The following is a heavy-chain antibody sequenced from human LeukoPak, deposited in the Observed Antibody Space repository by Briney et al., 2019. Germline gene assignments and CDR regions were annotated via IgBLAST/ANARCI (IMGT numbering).Heavy chain of an antibody. CDR3: AGVAGTDPDAFDI. CDR2: ISRSGGST. J-gene: IGHJ3*02. CDR1: GFTFSGYA. V-gene: IGHV3-23*01. Sequence: GGSLRLSCAASGFTFSGYAMSWVRQAPGKGLEWLSSISRSGGSTFYADSVKGRFTISRDNSKNTLYLQMNSLRAEDTAVYYCAGVAGTDPDAFDIWGQGTMVTVSS. D-gene: IGHD6-19*01.